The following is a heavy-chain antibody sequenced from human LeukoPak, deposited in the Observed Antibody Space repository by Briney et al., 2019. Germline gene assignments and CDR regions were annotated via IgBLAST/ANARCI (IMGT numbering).Heavy chain of an antibody. CDR3: AKQQLVLKGAFDI. Sequence: HPGGSLRLSCAASGFTFDDYAMHWVRQAPGKGLERVSGISWNSGSIGYADSVRGRFTISRDNAKNSLYLQMNSLRAEDTALYYCAKQQLVLKGAFDIWGQGTMVTVSS. V-gene: IGHV3-9*01. CDR2: ISWNSGSI. D-gene: IGHD6-13*01. J-gene: IGHJ3*02. CDR1: GFTFDDYA.